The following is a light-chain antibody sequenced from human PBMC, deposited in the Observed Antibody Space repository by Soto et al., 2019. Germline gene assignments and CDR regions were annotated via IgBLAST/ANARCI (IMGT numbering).Light chain of an antibody. CDR3: AAWDDSLDGLV. J-gene: IGLJ2*01. Sequence: QAVVTQPPSASGTPGQTFTISCSGSSSNIGSNTVSWYQQLPGTAPKLLIYANDQRPSGVPDRFSGSKSGTSASLAISGLQSEHEADYSCAAWDDSLDGLVFGGGTKLTVL. CDR2: AND. V-gene: IGLV1-44*01. CDR1: SSNIGSNT.